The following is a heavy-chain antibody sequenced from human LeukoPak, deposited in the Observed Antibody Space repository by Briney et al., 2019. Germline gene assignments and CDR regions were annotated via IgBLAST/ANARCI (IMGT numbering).Heavy chain of an antibody. CDR3: ARDAAWGSXSYFDY. Sequence: GGSLRLSCAASGFTFSTYAMHWVRQAPGKGLEYVSVIDSNGGSTYYANSVKGRFTISRDNSKNTLYLQMGSLRDEDTAVYYCARDAAWGSXSYFDYWGQGTLVTVSS. CDR2: IDSNGGST. D-gene: IGHD3-10*01. CDR1: GFTFSTYA. V-gene: IGHV3-64*01. J-gene: IGHJ4*02.